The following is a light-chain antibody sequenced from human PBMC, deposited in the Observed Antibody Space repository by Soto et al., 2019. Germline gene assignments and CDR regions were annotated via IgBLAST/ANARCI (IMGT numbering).Light chain of an antibody. CDR3: QEYGSSRT. CDR2: GAS. CDR1: QSVGSNY. Sequence: EIVLTQSPGTLSLSPGESVTLSCRASQSVGSNYLAWYQQKPGQAPRLLIYGASNRATGIPDRFSGSGSGTAFTLTISRLEPEDFAVYYCQEYGSSRTFGQGTKVEIE. V-gene: IGKV3-20*01. J-gene: IGKJ1*01.